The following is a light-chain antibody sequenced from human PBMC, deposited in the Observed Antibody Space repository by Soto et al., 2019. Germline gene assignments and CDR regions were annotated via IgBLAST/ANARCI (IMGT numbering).Light chain of an antibody. Sequence: EIVMTQSPATLSVSPGERATLSCRASQSVSSNLAWYQQKPGQAPRLLIYGASTRATGIPATFSGSGSGTEFTLTISSLQSEDFAIYFCQQYNNWPPDRTFVQGTKVEIK. CDR2: GAS. V-gene: IGKV3-15*01. CDR1: QSVSSN. CDR3: QQYNNWPPDRT. J-gene: IGKJ1*01.